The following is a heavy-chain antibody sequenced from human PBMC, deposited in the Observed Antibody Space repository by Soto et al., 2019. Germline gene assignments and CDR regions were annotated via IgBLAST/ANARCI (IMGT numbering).Heavy chain of an antibody. CDR1: AVTISSSA. Sequence: GDSPKLSWKASAVTISSSAISWLREAPGQGLEWMGGIIAIFGTANYAQKFQGRVTITADESTSTAYMELSSLRSEDTAVYYRAREKNDYGGKSLNYWGQGTLVTVSS. D-gene: IGHD4-17*01. V-gene: IGHV1-69*01. J-gene: IGHJ4*02. CDR2: IIAIFGTA. CDR3: AREKNDYGGKSLNY.